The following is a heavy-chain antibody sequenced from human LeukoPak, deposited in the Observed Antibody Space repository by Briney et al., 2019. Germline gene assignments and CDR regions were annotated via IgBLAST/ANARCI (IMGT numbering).Heavy chain of an antibody. CDR1: GYSISSGYY. D-gene: IGHD5-12*01. Sequence: SETLSLTCTVSGYSISSGYYWGWIRQPPGKGLEWIGSIYHSGSTYYNPSLKSRVTISVDTSKNQFSLKLSSVTAADTAVYYCATIVATLYYMDVWGKGTTVTVSS. CDR3: ATIVATLYYMDV. CDR2: IYHSGST. V-gene: IGHV4-38-2*02. J-gene: IGHJ6*03.